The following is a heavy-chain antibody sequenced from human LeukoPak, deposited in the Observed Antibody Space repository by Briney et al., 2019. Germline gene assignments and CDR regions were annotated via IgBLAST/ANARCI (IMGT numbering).Heavy chain of an antibody. CDR3: TRDPVWNVSDI. CDR1: GFIFGDYA. J-gene: IGHJ3*02. Sequence: QPGGSLRLSCAGSGFIFGDYAMSWFRQAPGKGLEWVGFIRSKTYGGTAVHAAPVKGRFIISRDDSRSIAYLQMYRLKTEDTAVYYCTRDPVWNVSDIWGQGTRVTVSS. CDR2: IRSKTYGGTA. D-gene: IGHD1-14*01. V-gene: IGHV3-49*03.